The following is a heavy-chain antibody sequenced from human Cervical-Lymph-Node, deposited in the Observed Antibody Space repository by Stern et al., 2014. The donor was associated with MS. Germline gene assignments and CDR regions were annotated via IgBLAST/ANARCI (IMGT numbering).Heavy chain of an antibody. CDR1: GGTFSSYT. D-gene: IGHD2-21*02. CDR2: IIPILGIA. CDR3: ASFVVVTAAFDP. Sequence: QDQLVQSGAEVKKPGSSGKVSCKASGGTFSSYTISWVRQAPGQGLEWMGRIIPILGIANYAQKFQGRVTITADKSTSTAYMELSSLRSEDTAVYYCASFVVVTAAFDPWGQGTLVTVSS. V-gene: IGHV1-69*02. J-gene: IGHJ5*02.